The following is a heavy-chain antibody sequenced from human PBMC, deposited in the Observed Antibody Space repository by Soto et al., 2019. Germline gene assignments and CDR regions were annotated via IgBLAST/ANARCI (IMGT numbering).Heavy chain of an antibody. CDR3: AREGKVLWFAELLRTAFDI. J-gene: IGHJ3*02. Sequence: QVQLVQSGAEVKKPGASVKVSCKASGYTFTSYGISWVRQAPGQGLEWMGWISAYNGNTNYAQKLQGRVTMTTDTCTSTANDEVRSLRSDDTAVYFCAREGKVLWFAELLRTAFDIWGQGTMVTVSS. V-gene: IGHV1-18*01. CDR1: GYTFTSYG. D-gene: IGHD3-10*01. CDR2: ISAYNGNT.